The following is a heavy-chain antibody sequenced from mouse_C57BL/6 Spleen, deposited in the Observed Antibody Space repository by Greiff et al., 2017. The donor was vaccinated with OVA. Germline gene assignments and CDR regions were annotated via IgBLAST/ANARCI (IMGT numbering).Heavy chain of an antibody. CDR2: ISSGSSTI. Sequence: VQLKESGGGLVKPGGSLKLSCAASGFTFSDYGMHWVRQAPEKGLEWVAYISSGSSTIYYADTVKGRFTISRDNAKNTLFLQMTSLRSEDTAMYYCARGNWFAYWGQGTLGTVSA. V-gene: IGHV5-17*01. J-gene: IGHJ3*01. CDR3: ARGNWFAY. CDR1: GFTFSDYG.